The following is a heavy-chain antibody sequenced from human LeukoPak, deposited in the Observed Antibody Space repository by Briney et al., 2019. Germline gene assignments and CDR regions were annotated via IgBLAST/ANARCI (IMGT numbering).Heavy chain of an antibody. CDR2: ISYDGSNK. J-gene: IGHJ6*03. CDR1: GFTFSSYA. Sequence: GRSLRLSCAASGFTFSSYAMHWVRQAPGKGLEWVAVISYDGSNKYYADSVKGRFTISRDNSKNTLYLQMNSLRAEDTAVYYCAKGVELRYYYYYMDVWGKGTTVTVSS. D-gene: IGHD3-10*01. V-gene: IGHV3-30-3*01. CDR3: AKGVELRYYYYYMDV.